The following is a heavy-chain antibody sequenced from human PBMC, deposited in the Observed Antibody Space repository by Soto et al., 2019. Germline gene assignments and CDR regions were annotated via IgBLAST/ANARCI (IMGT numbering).Heavy chain of an antibody. CDR3: AKRQTAYCGGDCYSDAFDI. CDR1: GFTFSSYA. J-gene: IGHJ3*02. CDR2: ISGSGGGT. V-gene: IGHV3-23*01. D-gene: IGHD2-21*02. Sequence: PGGSLRLSCAASGFTFSSYAMSWVRQAPGKGLEWVSAISGSGGGTYYADSVKGRFTISRDNSKNTLYLQMNSLRAEDTAVYYCAKRQTAYCGGDCYSDAFDIWGQGTMVTVSS.